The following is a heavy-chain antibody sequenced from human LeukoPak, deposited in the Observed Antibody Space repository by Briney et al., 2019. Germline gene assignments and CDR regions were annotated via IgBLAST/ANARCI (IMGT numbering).Heavy chain of an antibody. J-gene: IGHJ4*02. CDR2: IYYSGST. D-gene: IGHD4-17*01. CDR1: GGSISSGDYY. CDR3: ARVNTGLATVIDY. Sequence: SETLSLTCTVSGGSISSGDYYWSWIRQPPGKGLEWIGYIYYSGSTYYNPSLKSRVTISVDTSKNQFSLKLSSVTAADTVVYYCARVNTGLATVIDYWGQGTLVTVSS. V-gene: IGHV4-30-4*01.